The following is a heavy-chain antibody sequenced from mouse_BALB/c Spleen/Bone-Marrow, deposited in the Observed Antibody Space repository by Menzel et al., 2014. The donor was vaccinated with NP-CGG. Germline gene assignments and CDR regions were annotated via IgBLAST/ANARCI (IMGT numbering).Heavy chain of an antibody. V-gene: IGHV5-17*02. CDR2: ISSGSSTI. J-gene: IGHJ1*01. CDR1: GFTFGSFG. CDR3: ARYWYFDV. Sequence: EVMLVESGGGLVQPGGSRKLSCAASGFTFGSFGMHWVRQAPEKGLEWVAYISSGSSTIYYADTVKGRFTISRDNPKNTLFLQMTSLRSEDTAMYYCARYWYFDVWGAGTTVTVSS.